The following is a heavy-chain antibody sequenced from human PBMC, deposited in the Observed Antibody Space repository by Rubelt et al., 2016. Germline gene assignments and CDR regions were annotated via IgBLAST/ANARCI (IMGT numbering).Heavy chain of an antibody. D-gene: IGHD1-1*01. V-gene: IGHV4-59*08. CDR3: ALGDHSGTPIDY. CDR2: IYYSGST. J-gene: IGHJ4*02. CDR1: GGSISGYY. Sequence: QVQLQESGQGLVKPSETLSLTCTVSGGSISGYYWSWIRQPPGKGLECIGYIYYSGSTNYNPSLKSRVTISLDTSKNQFSLQLSSVTAADTAGYYCALGDHSGTPIDYWGQGTVVTVSS.